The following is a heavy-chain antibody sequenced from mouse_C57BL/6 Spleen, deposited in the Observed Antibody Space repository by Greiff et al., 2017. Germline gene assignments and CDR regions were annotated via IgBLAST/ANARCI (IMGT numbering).Heavy chain of an antibody. J-gene: IGHJ4*01. D-gene: IGHD1-1*01. CDR3: ARRIYYYGSSLYYAMDY. CDR1: GYTFTDYN. V-gene: IGHV1-18*01. Sequence: VQLKESGPELVKPGASVKIPCKASGYTFTDYNMDWVKQSHGKSLEWIGDINPNNGGTIYNQKFKGKATLTVDKSSSTAYMELRSLTSEDTAVYYCARRIYYYGSSLYYAMDYWGQGTSVTVSS. CDR2: INPNNGGT.